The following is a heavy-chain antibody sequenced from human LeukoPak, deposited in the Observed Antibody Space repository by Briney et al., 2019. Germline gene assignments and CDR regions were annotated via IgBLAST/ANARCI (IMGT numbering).Heavy chain of an antibody. CDR2: IYYSGST. CDR1: GGSISSYY. D-gene: IGHD3-10*01. J-gene: IGHJ4*02. CDR3: AVGFGESFGY. Sequence: SETLSLTCTVSGGSISSYYWSWIRQPPGKGLEWIGYIYYSGSTNYNPSLKSRVTISVDTSKNQFSLKLSSVTAADTAVYYCAVGFGESFGYWGQGTLVTVSS. V-gene: IGHV4-59*08.